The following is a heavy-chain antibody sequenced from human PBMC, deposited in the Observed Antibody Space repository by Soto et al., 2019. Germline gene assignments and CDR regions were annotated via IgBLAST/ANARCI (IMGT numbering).Heavy chain of an antibody. J-gene: IGHJ6*02. V-gene: IGHV5-51*01. D-gene: IGHD2-15*01. CDR2: IYPGDSDT. CDR1: GYSFTSYW. CDR3: ARDKIGCSGGSRYFPDLYYYYGMDV. Sequence: GESLKISCKGSGYSFTSYWIGWVRQMPGKGLEWMGIIYPGDSDTRYSPSFQGQVTISADKSISTAYLQWSSLKASDTAMYYCARDKIGCSGGSRYFPDLYYYYGMDVWGQGTTVTVSS.